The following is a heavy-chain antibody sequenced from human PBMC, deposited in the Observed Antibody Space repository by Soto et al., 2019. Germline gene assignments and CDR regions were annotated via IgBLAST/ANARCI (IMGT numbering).Heavy chain of an antibody. D-gene: IGHD2-8*02. J-gene: IGHJ5*02. Sequence: QVQLQQWGAGLLKPSETLSLTCAVYGGSFSGYYWSWIRQPPGKGLEWIGEINHSGSTNYNPSLKSLVTSAVDTSKNQFSLKLSSVTAADTAVYYCARGEVSDSPLVVRWFDPWGQGTLVTVSS. V-gene: IGHV4-34*01. CDR2: INHSGST. CDR1: GGSFSGYY. CDR3: ARGEVSDSPLVVRWFDP.